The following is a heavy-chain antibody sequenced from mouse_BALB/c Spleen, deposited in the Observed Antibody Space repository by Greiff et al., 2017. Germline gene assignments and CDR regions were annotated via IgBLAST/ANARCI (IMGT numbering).Heavy chain of an antibody. J-gene: IGHJ3*01. CDR2: IRNKANGYTT. V-gene: IGHV7-3*02. Sequence: EVMLVESGGGLVPPGGSLRLSCATSGFTFTDYYMSWVRQPPGKALEWLGFIRNKANGYTTEYSASVKGRFTISRDNSQSILYLQMNTLRAEDSATYYCARSDYVFAYWGQGTLVTVSA. CDR1: GFTFTDYY. D-gene: IGHD2-4*01. CDR3: ARSDYVFAY.